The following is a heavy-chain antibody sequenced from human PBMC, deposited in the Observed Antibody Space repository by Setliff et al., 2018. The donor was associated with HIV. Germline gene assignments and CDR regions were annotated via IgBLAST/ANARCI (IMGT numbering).Heavy chain of an antibody. CDR2: IGTISHT. D-gene: IGHD1-26*01. Sequence: GESLKISWAASGFTFSTYDTHWIRQVTGKGLEWVSAIGTISHTFYSDSVEGRFTISRENARNSLHLQMNSLRAGDTGVYYCVSQSGSWHAVSRSFDIWGQGTMVTVSS. CDR1: GFTFSTYD. V-gene: IGHV3-13*01. J-gene: IGHJ3*02. CDR3: VSQSGSWHAVSRSFDI.